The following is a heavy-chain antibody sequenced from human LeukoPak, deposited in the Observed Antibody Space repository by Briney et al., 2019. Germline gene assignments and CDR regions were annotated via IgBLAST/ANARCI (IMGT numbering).Heavy chain of an antibody. CDR3: ARDFPAGEQPLDY. CDR1: GFTFSSFW. J-gene: IGHJ4*02. Sequence: GGSLRLSCAASGFTFSSFWMSWVRQAPGKGLEWVSSISSSSSYIYYADSVKGRFTISRDNARNSLYLQMNSLRAEDTAVYYCARDFPAGEQPLDYWGQGTLVTVSS. V-gene: IGHV3-21*01. CDR2: ISSSSSYI. D-gene: IGHD1/OR15-1a*01.